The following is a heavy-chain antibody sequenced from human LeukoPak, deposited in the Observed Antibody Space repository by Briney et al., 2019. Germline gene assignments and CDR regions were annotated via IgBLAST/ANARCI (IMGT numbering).Heavy chain of an antibody. Sequence: ASVKVSCKASGYTFTSYYMHWVRQAPGQGLEWMGWINTKTGNPTYAQGFTGRFVFSLDTSVSTTYLQISSLKADDNAVYYCARDQRYCGGDCYDAFDIWGQGTMVTVSS. CDR3: ARDQRYCGGDCYDAFDI. J-gene: IGHJ3*02. CDR1: GYTFTSYY. CDR2: INTKTGNP. V-gene: IGHV7-4-1*02. D-gene: IGHD2-21*02.